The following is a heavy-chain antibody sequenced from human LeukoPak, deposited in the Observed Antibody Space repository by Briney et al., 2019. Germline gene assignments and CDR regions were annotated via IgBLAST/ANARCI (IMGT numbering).Heavy chain of an antibody. D-gene: IGHD2-2*01. Sequence: SETLSLTCTVSGXSVSSANDYWSWIRQPPGKGLEWIAYVYFTGSTNYNPSLKGRVTISLDMSKNQFSLKLNSVTAADTAVYYCARTQYCTSSTSCYFGYFDYWGQGSLVTVSS. CDR2: VYFTGST. J-gene: IGHJ4*02. CDR1: GXSVSSANDY. V-gene: IGHV4-61*01. CDR3: ARTQYCTSSTSCYFGYFDY.